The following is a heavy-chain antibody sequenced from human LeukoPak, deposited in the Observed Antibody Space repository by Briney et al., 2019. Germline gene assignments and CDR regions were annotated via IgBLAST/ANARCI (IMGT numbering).Heavy chain of an antibody. J-gene: IGHJ6*03. CDR1: GYTFTGYY. CDR3: ARAGGLYYDILTGYYPVYYYYYMDV. CDR2: INPNSGGT. Sequence: VASVKVSCKASGYTFTGYYMHWVRQAPGQGLEWMGWINPNSGGTNYAQKFQGRVTMTRDTSISTAYMELSRLRSDDTAVYYCARAGGLYYDILTGYYPVYYYYYMDVWGKGTTVTISS. V-gene: IGHV1-2*02. D-gene: IGHD3-9*01.